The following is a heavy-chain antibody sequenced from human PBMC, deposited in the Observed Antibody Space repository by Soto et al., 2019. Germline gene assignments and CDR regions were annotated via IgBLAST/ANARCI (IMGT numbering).Heavy chain of an antibody. Sequence: PGGSMXLSFAAXGLTFSSYGMHWVCQAQGKGLGWVAVIWYDGSNKYYADSVKGRFTISRDNSKNTLYLQMNSLRAEDTAVYYCARPVVPAARQGRKTINWFDPWGQGTLVTVSS. J-gene: IGHJ5*02. CDR3: ARPVVPAARQGRKTINWFDP. CDR2: IWYDGSNK. D-gene: IGHD2-2*01. V-gene: IGHV3-33*01. CDR1: GLTFSSYG.